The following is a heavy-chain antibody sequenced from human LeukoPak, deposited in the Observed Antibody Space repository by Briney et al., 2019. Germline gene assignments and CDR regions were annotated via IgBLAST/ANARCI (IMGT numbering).Heavy chain of an antibody. CDR2: VRFDGSYQ. V-gene: IGHV3-30*02. CDR3: AKDRTFEEYSFDF. J-gene: IGHJ4*02. CDR1: GSSFDNHG. D-gene: IGHD3-10*01. Sequence: PGGSLRLSCATSGSSFDNHGMHWVRQAPGKGLEWVTFVRFDGSYQLYADSVEGRFTISRDNSKSTLYLQMTSLRPEDTALYYCAKDRTFEEYSFDFWGRGTLVTVSS.